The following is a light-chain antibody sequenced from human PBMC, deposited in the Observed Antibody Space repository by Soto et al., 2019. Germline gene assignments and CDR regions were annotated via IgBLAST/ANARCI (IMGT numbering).Light chain of an antibody. J-gene: IGKJ5*01. CDR3: QQYNNWLIT. CDR1: QSVSSN. CDR2: GAS. V-gene: IGKV3-15*01. Sequence: EIVMTQSRATLSVSPGERATLSCRASQSVSSNLAWYQQKPGQAPRLLIYGASTRATGIPARFSGSGSGTEFTLTISSLQSEDFAVYYCQQYNNWLITFGQGTRLEIK.